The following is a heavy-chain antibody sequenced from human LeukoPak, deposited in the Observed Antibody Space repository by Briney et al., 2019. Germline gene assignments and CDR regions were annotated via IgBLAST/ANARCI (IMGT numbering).Heavy chain of an antibody. CDR3: ARVERGYSCMVNYFDY. Sequence: GGSLRLSCAASGFTFSSYAMSWVRQAPGKGLEWVSAISGSGGSTYYADSVKGRFTISRDNSKNTLFLQMNNLRIEDTAVYFCARVERGYSCMVNYFDYWGQGTLVTVSS. CDR2: ISGSGGST. J-gene: IGHJ4*02. D-gene: IGHD5-18*01. V-gene: IGHV3-23*01. CDR1: GFTFSSYA.